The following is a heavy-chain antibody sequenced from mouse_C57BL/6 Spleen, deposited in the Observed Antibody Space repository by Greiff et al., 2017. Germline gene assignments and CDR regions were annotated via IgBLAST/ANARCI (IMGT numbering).Heavy chain of an antibody. J-gene: IGHJ2*01. CDR2: IDPSDSYT. V-gene: IGHV1-69*01. CDR3: ARSYGSSYPDY. CDR1: GYTFTSYW. Sequence: VQLQQPGAELVMPGASVKLSCKASGYTFTSYWMHWVKQRPGQGLEWIGEIDPSDSYTNYNQKFKGKSTLTVDKSSSTAYMQLSSLTSEDSAVYYCARSYGSSYPDYWGQGTTLTVSS. D-gene: IGHD1-1*01.